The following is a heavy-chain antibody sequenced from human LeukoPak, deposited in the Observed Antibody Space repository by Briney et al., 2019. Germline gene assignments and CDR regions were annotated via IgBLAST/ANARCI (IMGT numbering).Heavy chain of an antibody. J-gene: IGHJ4*02. V-gene: IGHV4-4*07. Sequence: SETLSLTCTVSGGSINSFYWSWLRQPAERGLGWIGRIYASGSTTYNPCLRSRVAISMATSQTQFSMRLSAVTAADTPVYYGGSSSRDGIFFDYWGQGTLVTVS. CDR2: IYASGST. CDR3: GSSSRDGIFFDY. D-gene: IGHD5-24*01. CDR1: GGSINSFY.